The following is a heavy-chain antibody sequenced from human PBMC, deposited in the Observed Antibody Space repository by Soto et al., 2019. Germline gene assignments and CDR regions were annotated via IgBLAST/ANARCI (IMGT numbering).Heavy chain of an antibody. CDR2: TSFGGTKK. J-gene: IGHJ4*02. D-gene: IGHD6-19*01. Sequence: QEQLVQSGGGVVQPGRSLRLSCAASGFSFSTYGIHWVRQAPGKGLEWLAVTSFGGTKKYSSDSVKGRLTVSRDTSNNTVYLRMSSLRVEDTAVYYCAREAPWAVAGSSYFDYWGQGTLVTVSS. CDR3: AREAPWAVAGSSYFDY. V-gene: IGHV3-33*01. CDR1: GFSFSTYG.